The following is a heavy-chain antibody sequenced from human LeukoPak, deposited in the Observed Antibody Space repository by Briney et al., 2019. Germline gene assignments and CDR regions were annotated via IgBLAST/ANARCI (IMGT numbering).Heavy chain of an antibody. CDR1: GGSISSYY. CDR2: IYYSGST. D-gene: IGHD4-17*01. Sequence: SETLSLTCTVSGGSISSYYWSWIRQPPGKGLEWIGYIYYSGSTNYNPSLKSRVTISADTSKNQFSLKLSSVTAADTAVYYCARLRPYGPTIRVGYFDLWGRGTLVTVSS. J-gene: IGHJ2*01. CDR3: ARLRPYGPTIRVGYFDL. V-gene: IGHV4-59*12.